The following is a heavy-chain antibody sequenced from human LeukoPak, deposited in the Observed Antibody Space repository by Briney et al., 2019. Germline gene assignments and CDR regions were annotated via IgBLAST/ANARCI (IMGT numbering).Heavy chain of an antibody. CDR3: ARDRRYDFWSGWYNWFDP. Sequence: GGSLRLSCAASGFTFSSYGMHWVRQAPGKGLEWAAVIWYDGSNKYYADSVKGRFTISRDNSKNTLYLQMNSLRAEDAAVYYCARDRRYDFWSGWYNWFDPWGQGTLVTVSS. D-gene: IGHD3-3*01. J-gene: IGHJ5*02. CDR2: IWYDGSNK. V-gene: IGHV3-33*01. CDR1: GFTFSSYG.